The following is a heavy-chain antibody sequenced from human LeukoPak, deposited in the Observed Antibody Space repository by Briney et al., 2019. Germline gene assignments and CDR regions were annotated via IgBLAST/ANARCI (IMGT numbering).Heavy chain of an antibody. CDR1: GGSISSYY. J-gene: IGHJ6*03. V-gene: IGHV4-4*07. Sequence: SETLSLTCTVSGGSISSYYWSWIRQPAGKGLEWIGRIYTSGSTNYNPSLKSRVTMPVDTSKNQFSLKLSSVTAADTAVYYCARDIVVVPGYYYMDVWGKGTTVTVSS. CDR3: ARDIVVVPGYYYMDV. CDR2: IYTSGST. D-gene: IGHD2-2*01.